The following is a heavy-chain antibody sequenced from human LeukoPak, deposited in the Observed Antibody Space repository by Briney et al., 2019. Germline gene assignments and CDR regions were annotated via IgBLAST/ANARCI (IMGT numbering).Heavy chain of an antibody. CDR1: GLPFSNHW. V-gene: IGHV3-7*01. Sequence: PGGSLRLSCAVSGLPFSNHWMTWVRQAPGKGLERVANINQDGSEKYYVDSVKGRFSISRDNAKSSLYLQMNSLRDEDTAMYFCAREGYGDYHIWGQGTIVTVSS. D-gene: IGHD4-17*01. CDR3: AREGYGDYHI. J-gene: IGHJ3*02. CDR2: INQDGSEK.